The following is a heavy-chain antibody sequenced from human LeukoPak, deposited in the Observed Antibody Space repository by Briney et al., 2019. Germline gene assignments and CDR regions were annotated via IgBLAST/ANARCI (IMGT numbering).Heavy chain of an antibody. Sequence: GGSLRLSCAASGFTFSDHYMSWIRQAPGKGLEWVSYISSSGSTIYYADSVKGRFTISRDNAKNSLYLQMNSLRAEDTAVYYCARDHTVTTVGWFDPWGQGTLVTVSS. CDR2: ISSSGSTI. D-gene: IGHD4-11*01. CDR3: ARDHTVTTVGWFDP. J-gene: IGHJ5*02. V-gene: IGHV3-11*04. CDR1: GFTFSDHY.